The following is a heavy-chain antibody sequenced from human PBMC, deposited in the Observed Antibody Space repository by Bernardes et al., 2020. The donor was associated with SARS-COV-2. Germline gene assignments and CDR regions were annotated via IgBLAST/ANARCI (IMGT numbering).Heavy chain of an antibody. Sequence: ASVKVSCKASGYTFPTYAINWVRQAPGQGLEWMGWITPYNGTTTYGQKFQGRVTMITDTSTSTAYMDLRSLRSDDTAVYYCARAPFYYSGSGTYYFDFWGQGTLVTVSS. J-gene: IGHJ4*02. CDR3: ARAPFYYSGSGTYYFDF. CDR2: ITPYNGTT. V-gene: IGHV1-18*04. D-gene: IGHD3-10*01. CDR1: GYTFPTYA.